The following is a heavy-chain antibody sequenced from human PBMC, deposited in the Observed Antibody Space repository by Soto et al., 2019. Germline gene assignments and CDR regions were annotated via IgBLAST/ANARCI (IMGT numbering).Heavy chain of an antibody. CDR3: ARVRRGYYGSGSYYFDY. CDR2: FYSGGRT. J-gene: IGHJ4*02. CDR1: GFIVSSNY. Sequence: EVQLVETGGGLIQPGGSLRLSCAASGFIVSSNYMSWVRQAPGKGLEWVSVFYSGGRTYYAASVKGRFTISRDTSKNTLYLQMNGLRAEDTAVYYCARVRRGYYGSGSYYFDYWGRGTLVTVSS. D-gene: IGHD3-10*01. V-gene: IGHV3-53*02.